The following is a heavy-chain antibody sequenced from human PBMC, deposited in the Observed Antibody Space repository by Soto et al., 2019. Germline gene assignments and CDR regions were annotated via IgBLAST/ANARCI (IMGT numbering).Heavy chain of an antibody. CDR2: IYPGDSDT. V-gene: IGHV5-51*01. Sequence: GEALKISGEGRGYSVTSYWIGWVRQIPGKGLEWMGIIYPGDSDTRYSPSFQGQVTMSTDKSISTAYLQWSSLKASDTAMYYWARPREAGKYYYGVDVWGQGTTVTVSS. CDR3: ARPREAGKYYYGVDV. J-gene: IGHJ6*02. CDR1: GYSVTSYW. D-gene: IGHD6-19*01.